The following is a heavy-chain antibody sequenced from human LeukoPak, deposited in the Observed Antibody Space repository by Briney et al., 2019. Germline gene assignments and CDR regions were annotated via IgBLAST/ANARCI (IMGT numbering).Heavy chain of an antibody. D-gene: IGHD3-10*01. J-gene: IGHJ5*02. Sequence: SETLSLTCAVYGGSFSGYYWSWIRQPPGKGLEWIGEINHSGSTNYNPSLKSRVTISVDTSKNQFSLKLSSVTAADTAVYHCARGGWFHLFPRGRFDPWGQGTLVTVSS. CDR1: GGSFSGYY. V-gene: IGHV4-34*01. CDR2: INHSGST. CDR3: ARGGWFHLFPRGRFDP.